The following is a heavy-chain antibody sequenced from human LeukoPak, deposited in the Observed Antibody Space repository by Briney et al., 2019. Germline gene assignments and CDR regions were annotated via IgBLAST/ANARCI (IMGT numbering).Heavy chain of an antibody. V-gene: IGHV4-59*08. CDR2: IYYSGST. J-gene: IGHJ4*02. CDR3: ARRPIYSYGFDY. Sequence: SETLSLTCAVYGGSFSSYYWSWIRQPRGKGLEWIGYIYYSGSTNYNPSLKSRVTISVDTSKSQFSLKLSSVTAADTAVYYCARRPIYSYGFDYWGQGTLVTVSS. CDR1: GGSFSSYY. D-gene: IGHD5-18*01.